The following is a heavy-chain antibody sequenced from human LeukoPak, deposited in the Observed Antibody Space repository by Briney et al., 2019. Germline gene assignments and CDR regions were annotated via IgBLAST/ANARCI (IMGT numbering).Heavy chain of an antibody. CDR3: ARVYGSYHEYPWSNWFDP. J-gene: IGHJ5*02. CDR2: IYYSGST. V-gene: IGHV4-59*01. D-gene: IGHD1-26*01. Sequence: SGTLSLTCTVSGGSISSYYWSWIRQPPGKGLEWIGYIYYSGSTNYNPSLKSRVTISVDTSKNQFSLKLSSMTAADTAVYYCARVYGSYHEYPWSNWFDPWGQGTLVTVSS. CDR1: GGSISSYY.